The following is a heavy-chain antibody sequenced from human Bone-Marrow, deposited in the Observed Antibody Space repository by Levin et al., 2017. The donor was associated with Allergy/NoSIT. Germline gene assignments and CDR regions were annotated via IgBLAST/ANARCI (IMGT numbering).Heavy chain of an antibody. CDR2: ISKDAYTI. D-gene: IGHD3-16*01. V-gene: IGHV3-11*01. CDR1: GFIFSDYY. Sequence: PGGSLRLSCEASGFIFSDYYMSWVRQAPGKGLEWISYISKDAYTIYYADSVRGRFTISRDNTKNSLYLQMNSLTAEDTAVYFCVRDGGLIDYWGQGTLVAVSS. J-gene: IGHJ4*02. CDR3: VRDGGLIDY.